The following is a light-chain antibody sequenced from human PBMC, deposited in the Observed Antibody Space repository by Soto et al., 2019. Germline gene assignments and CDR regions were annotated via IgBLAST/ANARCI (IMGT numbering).Light chain of an antibody. V-gene: IGLV1-40*01. Sequence: QSVLTQPPSVSGAPGQRVTISCTGSSSNIGAGYDVHWYQQLPGTAPKLLIYGNSNRPSGVPDRLSGSKSGTSASLAITGLQAEDEADYYCQSYDSSLTVVFGGGTKGTVL. CDR2: GNS. J-gene: IGLJ2*01. CDR3: QSYDSSLTVV. CDR1: SSNIGAGYD.